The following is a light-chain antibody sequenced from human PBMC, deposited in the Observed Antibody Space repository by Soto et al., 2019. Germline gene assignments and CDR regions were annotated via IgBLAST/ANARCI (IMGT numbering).Light chain of an antibody. Sequence: EIVMTQSPDTLSVSPGERATLSCRASQSVSSNLAWYQQKPGQAPRLLIYDASTRAPGFPARFSGSGSGTDFTLTISSLQPEDVATYYCQKYDSDPRTFGQGTKVGIK. V-gene: IGKV3-15*01. CDR1: QSVSSN. CDR2: DAS. J-gene: IGKJ1*01. CDR3: QKYDSDPRT.